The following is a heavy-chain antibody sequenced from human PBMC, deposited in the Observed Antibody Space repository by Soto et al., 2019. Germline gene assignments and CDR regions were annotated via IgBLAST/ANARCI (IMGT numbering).Heavy chain of an antibody. CDR3: ARLNGYCVSTNCHGYYGMDV. Sequence: QLQLQESGPGLVKPSETLSLTCTVSGGSVSSNSYSWGWIRQSPGKGLDWIGLIYSSQNTYYNPSLLSRVTISVDTSKNEFSLRLSSVTAADTAVYYCARLNGYCVSTNCHGYYGMDVWGQGTTVTVSS. CDR2: IYSSQNT. V-gene: IGHV4-39*01. J-gene: IGHJ6*02. D-gene: IGHD2-2*03. CDR1: GGSVSSNSYS.